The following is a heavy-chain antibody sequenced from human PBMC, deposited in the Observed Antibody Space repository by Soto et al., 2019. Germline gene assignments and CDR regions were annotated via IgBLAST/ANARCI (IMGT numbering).Heavy chain of an antibody. Sequence: PSETLSLTCTVSGGSISSYYWSWIRQPPGKGLEWIGYIYYSGSTNYNPSLKSQVTISVDTSKSQFSLKLSSVTAADTAVYYCARVTPRGFDPWGQGTLVTVSS. V-gene: IGHV4-59*01. CDR3: ARVTPRGFDP. CDR2: IYYSGST. CDR1: GGSISSYY. J-gene: IGHJ5*02.